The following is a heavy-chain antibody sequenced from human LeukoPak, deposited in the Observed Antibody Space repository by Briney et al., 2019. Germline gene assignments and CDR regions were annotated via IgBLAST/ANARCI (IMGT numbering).Heavy chain of an antibody. V-gene: IGHV1-8*02. CDR2: MNPNSDNT. J-gene: IGHJ1*01. Sequence: ASVKVSCKASGGTFSSYAISWVRQAPGQGLEWMGWMNPNSDNTGYAQKFQGRVTMTRNTSISTAYMELSSLRSEDTAVYYCARGTKLTYFQTVLFYDSSGYYSTAEYFQHWGQGTLVTVSS. CDR1: GGTFSSYA. D-gene: IGHD3-22*01. CDR3: ARGTKLTYFQTVLFYDSSGYYSTAEYFQH.